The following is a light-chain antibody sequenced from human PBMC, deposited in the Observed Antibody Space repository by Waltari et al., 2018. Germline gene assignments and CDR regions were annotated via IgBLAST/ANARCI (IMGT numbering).Light chain of an antibody. Sequence: DIQMTQSPSSLSASVGDSVTITCRASQSIRNNLNWYQQRPGKAPKLLIYAASNLQRGVPSTFSGSGSGTDFTLTISNLQPEDFATYYCQQSYSTPPWTFGQGTQVEIK. CDR3: QQSYSTPPWT. CDR2: AAS. CDR1: QSIRNN. J-gene: IGKJ1*01. V-gene: IGKV1-39*01.